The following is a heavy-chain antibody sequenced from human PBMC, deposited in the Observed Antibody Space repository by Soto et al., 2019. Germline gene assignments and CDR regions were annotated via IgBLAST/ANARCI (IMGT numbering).Heavy chain of an antibody. V-gene: IGHV1-18*04. CDR3: ARGTELRYFDWLSTNWFDP. CDR2: ISAYNGNT. J-gene: IGHJ5*02. CDR1: GYTFTSYG. Sequence: GASVKVSCKASGYTFTSYGISCVRQAPGQGLEWMGWISAYNGNTNYAQKLQGRVTMTTDTSTSTAYMELRSLRSDDTAVYYCARGTELRYFDWLSTNWFDPWGQGTLVTVSS. D-gene: IGHD3-9*01.